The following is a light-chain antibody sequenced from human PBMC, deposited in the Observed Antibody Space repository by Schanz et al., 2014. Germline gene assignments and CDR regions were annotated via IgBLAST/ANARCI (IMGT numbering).Light chain of an antibody. V-gene: IGLV2-8*01. Sequence: QSALTQPPSASGSPGQSVTISCTGSSSDIGGYNSVSWYQQFSGKAPKLMIYEVNKRPSGVPDHFSGSKSGNTASLTVSGLQAEDEADYYCSSFGGSNNPPWVFGGGTKLTVL. CDR2: EVN. J-gene: IGLJ3*02. CDR3: SSFGGSNNPPWV. CDR1: SSDIGGYNS.